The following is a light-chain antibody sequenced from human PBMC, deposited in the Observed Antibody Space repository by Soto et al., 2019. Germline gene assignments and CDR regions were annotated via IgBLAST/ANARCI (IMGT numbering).Light chain of an antibody. CDR3: MQGTHGPRS. CDR1: RSLVPGAGNTC. Sequence: DVVVPQFPLSLPVTLGQPASISCRSNRSLVPGAGNTCLNWFQQRPGQSPRRLIYKVSNRDSGVPDRFSGSGSGTDFTLKIRRVEAEDFGVYYCMQGTHGPRSFGGGTKVETK. CDR2: KVS. J-gene: IGKJ4*01. V-gene: IGKV2-30*02.